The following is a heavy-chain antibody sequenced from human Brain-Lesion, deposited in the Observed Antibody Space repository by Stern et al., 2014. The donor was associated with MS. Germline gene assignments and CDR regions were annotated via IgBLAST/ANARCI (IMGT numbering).Heavy chain of an antibody. V-gene: IGHV3-30*18. CDR3: AKDRQYLTYFFDH. Sequence: VQLVESGGGVVQPGRPLRLSCVASGFTFGSCAMHLVRQAPGKGLEWAAGVSYDGSNKYYADSVKGRFTISRDNSQNTLYMQMSSLRPEDTAVYYCAKDRQYLTYFFDHWGQGSLVTVSS. D-gene: IGHD2/OR15-2a*01. CDR1: GFTFGSCA. CDR2: VSYDGSNK. J-gene: IGHJ5*02.